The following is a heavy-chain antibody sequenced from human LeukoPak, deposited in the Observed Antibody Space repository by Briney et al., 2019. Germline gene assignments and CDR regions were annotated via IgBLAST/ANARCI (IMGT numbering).Heavy chain of an antibody. V-gene: IGHV3-9*01. J-gene: IGHJ4*02. Sequence: GRSLRLSCAASGFTFDDYAMHWVRQAPGKGLEWVSGISWNSGSIGYADSVKGRFTISRDNAKNSLYLQMNSLRAEDTALYYCARDYYDSKEPFDYWGQGTLVTVSS. CDR1: GFTFDDYA. D-gene: IGHD3-22*01. CDR2: ISWNSGSI. CDR3: ARDYYDSKEPFDY.